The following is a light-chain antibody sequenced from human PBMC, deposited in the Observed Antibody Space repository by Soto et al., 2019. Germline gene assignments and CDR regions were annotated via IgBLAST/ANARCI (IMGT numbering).Light chain of an antibody. CDR3: KSYAGSNTYV. CDR2: EVV. V-gene: IGLV2-8*01. CDR1: MNDIGVYDF. Sequence: QSVLTQPPSASGSPGQSVTISCTGTMNDIGVYDFVSWYQHHPGKAPRLIIYEVVQRPSGVPDRFSGSKSGNMASLTVSGLQAADEADYFCKSYAGSNTYVFGSGTKVTVL. J-gene: IGLJ1*01.